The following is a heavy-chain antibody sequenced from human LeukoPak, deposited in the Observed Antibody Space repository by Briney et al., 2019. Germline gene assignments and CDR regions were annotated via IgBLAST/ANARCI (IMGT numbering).Heavy chain of an antibody. CDR2: IKSKTDGGTT. CDR3: AKEEGIQLWLPRWYFDL. CDR1: GFTFSNAW. V-gene: IGHV3-15*01. J-gene: IGHJ2*01. Sequence: GGSLRLSCAASGFTFSNAWMSWVRQAPGKGLEWVGRIKSKTDGGTTDYAAPVKGRFTISRDDSKNTLYLQMNSLKTEDTAVYYCAKEEGIQLWLPRWYFDLWSRGTLVTVSS. D-gene: IGHD5-18*01.